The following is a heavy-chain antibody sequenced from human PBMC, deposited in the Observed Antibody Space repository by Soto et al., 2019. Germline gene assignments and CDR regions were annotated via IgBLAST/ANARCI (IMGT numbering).Heavy chain of an antibody. V-gene: IGHV4-59*01. D-gene: IGHD3-3*01. CDR2: IYYSGST. CDR3: AKVNDFWTGYYSTNWFDP. J-gene: IGHJ5*02. CDR1: GGSISSYY. Sequence: PSETLSLTCTVSGGSISSYYWRWIRQPPGKGLEWIGYIYYSGSTNYNPSLKSRVTISVDTSKNQFSLKLSSVTAADTAVYYCAKVNDFWTGYYSTNWFDPWGQGTLVTVSS.